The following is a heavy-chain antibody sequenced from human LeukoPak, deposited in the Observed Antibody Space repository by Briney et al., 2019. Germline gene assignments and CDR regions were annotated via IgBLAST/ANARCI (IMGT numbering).Heavy chain of an antibody. Sequence: GGSLRLSCAASGFTFNSYSMNWVRQSPGKGLEWVSYISSSSSTIYFADSVKGRFTISRDTAKNSLYLQMNSLRAEDTAVYYCARGHYGDYVPFDYWGQGTLVTVSS. J-gene: IGHJ4*02. D-gene: IGHD4-17*01. CDR3: ARGHYGDYVPFDY. CDR2: ISSSSSTI. V-gene: IGHV3-48*01. CDR1: GFTFNSYS.